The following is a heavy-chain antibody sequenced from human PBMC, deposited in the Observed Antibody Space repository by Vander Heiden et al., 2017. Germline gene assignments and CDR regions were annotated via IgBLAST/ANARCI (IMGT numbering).Heavy chain of an antibody. V-gene: IGHV3-21*01. CDR3: ARDLGNYGDYINWYFNL. CDR1: GFLFGSYS. CDR2: ISSSISGSYI. J-gene: IGHJ2*01. Sequence: EVQLVESGRGLVKLGGSLRLSCSASGFLFGSYSMYWVRQNPGKGLGWVTSISSSISGSYIYYADSVKGRFTISRDNAKNSLYLQMNSLRAEDTAVYYCARDLGNYGDYINWYFNLWGRGTLVTVSS. D-gene: IGHD4-17*01.